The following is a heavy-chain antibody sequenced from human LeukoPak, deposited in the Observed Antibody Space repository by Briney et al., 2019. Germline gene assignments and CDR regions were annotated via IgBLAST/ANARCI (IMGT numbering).Heavy chain of an antibody. V-gene: IGHV4-39*07. CDR1: GGSISNSSYI. CDR3: ARRAIVDD. J-gene: IGHJ4*02. Sequence: SETLSLTCSVSGGSISNSSYIWGWIRQPPGKGLEWIGSIYHSGGTYYNPSLKSRVTISVDTSKNQFSLKLSSVTAADTAVYYCARRAIVDDWGQGTLVTVSS. CDR2: IYHSGGT. D-gene: IGHD1-26*01.